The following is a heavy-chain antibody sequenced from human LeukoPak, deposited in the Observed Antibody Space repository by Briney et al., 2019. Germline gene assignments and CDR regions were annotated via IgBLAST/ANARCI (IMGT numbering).Heavy chain of an antibody. V-gene: IGHV1-2*02. CDR3: ARDRTASWYGGEDY. J-gene: IGHJ4*02. CDR1: GYTFTGYY. CDR2: INPNSGDT. D-gene: IGHD6-13*01. Sequence: ASVKVSCKASGYTFTGYYIHWVRQAPRQGLEWMGWINPNSGDTDYAQKFQGRVTMTRDTSISTTYMELSRLASDDTAIYYCARDRTASWYGGEDYWGQGTLVTVSS.